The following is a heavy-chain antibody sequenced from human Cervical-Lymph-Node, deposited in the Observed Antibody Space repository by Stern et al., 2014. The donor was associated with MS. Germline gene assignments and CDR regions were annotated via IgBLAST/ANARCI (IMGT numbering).Heavy chain of an antibody. V-gene: IGHV3-30*03. CDR2: ISHDDTFK. CDR3: ARDVTGSLDY. J-gene: IGHJ4*02. CDR1: GFTFSSYG. D-gene: IGHD1-1*01. Sequence: VQLLESGGGVVQPGRSLRLSCSVSGFTFSSYGMHWVRQAPGKGLGWVAVISHDDTFKSYADSVKGRFTISRVNSLNTLYLDMNSLKSEDTAVYHCARDVTGSLDYWGQGTLVTVSS.